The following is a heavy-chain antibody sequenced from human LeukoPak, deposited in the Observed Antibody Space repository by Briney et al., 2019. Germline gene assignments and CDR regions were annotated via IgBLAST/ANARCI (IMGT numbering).Heavy chain of an antibody. CDR2: IYYSGST. CDR1: GGSISSYY. J-gene: IGHJ6*02. V-gene: IGHV4-59*01. D-gene: IGHD1/OR15-1a*01. Sequence: PSQTLSLTCTVSGGSISSYYWSWIRQPPGKGLEWIGYIYYSGSTNYNPSLKSRVTISVDTSKNQFSLKLSSVTAADTAVYYCARSNKLGGYYYGMDVWGQGTTVTVSS. CDR3: ARSNKLGGYYYGMDV.